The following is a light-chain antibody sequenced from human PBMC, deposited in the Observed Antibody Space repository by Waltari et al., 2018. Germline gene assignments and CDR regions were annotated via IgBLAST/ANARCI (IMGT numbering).Light chain of an antibody. CDR1: QGISSW. CDR2: SAS. J-gene: IGKJ1*01. Sequence: DIQMTQSPSSVAASVGDRVTITSRASQGISSWLAWYRQKPGSAPKILIYSASTVQTGVPSRFSGSGSGTDFTLTIDSLQPEDFATYYCQQGNSFPPTFGQGTKVEIK. CDR3: QQGNSFPPT. V-gene: IGKV1-12*01.